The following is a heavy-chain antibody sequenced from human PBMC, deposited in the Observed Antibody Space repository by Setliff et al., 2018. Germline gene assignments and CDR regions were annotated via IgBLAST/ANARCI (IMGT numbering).Heavy chain of an antibody. V-gene: IGHV4-59*01. Sequence: SETLSLTCNVSGVSISSYYWSWIRQPPGKGLESIGYIQKSGSTNYNPSLMSRVSISVDTSKNQFTLKLRSVTAADTAVYYCARLSWNGLRYYGLDVWGQGTTVTVSS. CDR2: IQKSGST. D-gene: IGHD3-3*01. CDR1: GVSISSYY. CDR3: ARLSWNGLRYYGLDV. J-gene: IGHJ6*02.